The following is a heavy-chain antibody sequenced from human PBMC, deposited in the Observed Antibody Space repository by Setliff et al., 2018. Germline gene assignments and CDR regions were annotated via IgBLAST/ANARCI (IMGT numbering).Heavy chain of an antibody. D-gene: IGHD5-12*01. Sequence: ASVKVSCKASGGTFSSYTISWVRQAPGQGLEWMGRIIPILGIANYAQKFQGRVTITADKSTSTAYMELSSLRAEDTAVYYCAREWLHPPEAFDIWGQGTMVTVSS. CDR2: IIPILGIA. CDR1: GGTFSSYT. CDR3: AREWLHPPEAFDI. V-gene: IGHV1-69*04. J-gene: IGHJ3*02.